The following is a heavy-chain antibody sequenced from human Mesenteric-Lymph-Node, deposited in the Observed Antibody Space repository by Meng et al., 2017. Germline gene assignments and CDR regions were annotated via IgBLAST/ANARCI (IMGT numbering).Heavy chain of an antibody. D-gene: IGHD6-13*01. V-gene: IGHV3-23*01. Sequence: GESLKISCAASGFTFSSYAVSWVRQAPGKGLEWVSTVSGGGGTTYYADSVKGRFTSSRDNSKNTLYLQMNSLRAEDTAVYYCAKRALDSSWSYYFDYWGQGTLVTVSS. CDR3: AKRALDSSWSYYFDY. CDR2: VSGGGGTT. J-gene: IGHJ4*02. CDR1: GFTFSSYA.